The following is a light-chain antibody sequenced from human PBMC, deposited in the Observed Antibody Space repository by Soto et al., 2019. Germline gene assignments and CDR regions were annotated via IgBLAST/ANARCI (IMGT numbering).Light chain of an antibody. CDR1: QGIRSY. V-gene: IGKV1-9*01. J-gene: IGKJ5*01. Sequence: IQLTQSPSSLSASVGYRITITCRASQGIRSYLAWYQQTPGKAPKLLIYAASTLQSGVPSRFSGSGSGTDFTLTISSLQPEDFETYYCQQLNSYTLTFGQGTRLEIK. CDR2: AAS. CDR3: QQLNSYTLT.